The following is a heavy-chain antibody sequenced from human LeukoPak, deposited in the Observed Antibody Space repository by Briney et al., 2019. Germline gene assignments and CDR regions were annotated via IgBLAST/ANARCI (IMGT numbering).Heavy chain of an antibody. V-gene: IGHV3-74*03. D-gene: IGHD6-6*01. CDR2: ISSDGSST. Sequence: GGSLRLSCAASGFTFGNHWMHWVRQTPGKGLVWVSRISSDGSSTTYADSVKGRFTISRDNAKNTLYLQMNNLRAEDTAMYYCARDQRVTGRPDIDYWGQGTLVIVSS. CDR3: ARDQRVTGRPDIDY. J-gene: IGHJ4*02. CDR1: GFTFGNHW.